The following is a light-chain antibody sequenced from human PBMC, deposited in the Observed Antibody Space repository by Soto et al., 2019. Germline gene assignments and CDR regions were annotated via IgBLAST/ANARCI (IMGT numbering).Light chain of an antibody. CDR1: QSVFYSSNNKNY. J-gene: IGKJ1*01. Sequence: DIVMTQSPDSLAVSLGERATINCKSSQSVFYSSNNKNYLAWYQQKPGQPPKLLIYWASTRESGVPDRFSGRGYETDFTLTISSLQAEDVAVYYCQQYYSTPPTTFGQGTKVEIK. V-gene: IGKV4-1*01. CDR3: QQYYSTPPTT. CDR2: WAS.